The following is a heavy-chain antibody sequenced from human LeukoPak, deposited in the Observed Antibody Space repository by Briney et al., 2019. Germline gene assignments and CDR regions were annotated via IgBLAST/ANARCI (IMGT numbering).Heavy chain of an antibody. CDR1: EFTFSNYW. Sequence: TGGSLRLSCAASEFTFSNYWMTWVRQAPGKGLEWVANINEDETAKYYVGSVKGRFTISRDNAKNSLYLQMNSLRAEDTAIYYCVKDERDAYYEFWGQGTLVTVPS. D-gene: IGHD3-16*01. J-gene: IGHJ4*02. CDR3: VKDERDAYYEF. CDR2: INEDETAK. V-gene: IGHV3-7*03.